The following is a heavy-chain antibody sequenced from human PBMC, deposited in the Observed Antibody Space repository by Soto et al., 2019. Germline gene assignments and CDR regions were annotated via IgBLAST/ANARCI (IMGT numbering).Heavy chain of an antibody. CDR1: GFTFSSYA. V-gene: IGHV3-23*01. D-gene: IGHD2-2*01. J-gene: IGHJ3*02. CDR3: AKDRSIVVVPADYAFDI. CDR2: ISGSGGST. Sequence: GGSLRLSCAASGFTFSSYAMSWVRQAPGKGLEWVSAISGSGGSTYYADSVKGRFTISRDNSKNTLYLQMNSLRAEDTAVYYCAKDRSIVVVPADYAFDIWGQGTMVTVSS.